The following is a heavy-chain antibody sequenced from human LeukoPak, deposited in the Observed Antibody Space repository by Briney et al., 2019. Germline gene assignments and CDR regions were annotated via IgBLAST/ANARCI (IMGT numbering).Heavy chain of an antibody. D-gene: IGHD2-15*01. J-gene: IGHJ5*02. CDR1: GFTFSGSA. CDR2: IDKKDNLYAT. V-gene: IGHV3-73*01. Sequence: GGSLRLSCAASGFTFSGSAVHWVRQSSGKGLEWVGHIDKKDNLYATAYAESVKGGFTISRDDSKDTAFLHMDSLKTEDTALYYCTRDRGTYNWFDPWGQGTLVTVSS. CDR3: TRDRGTYNWFDP.